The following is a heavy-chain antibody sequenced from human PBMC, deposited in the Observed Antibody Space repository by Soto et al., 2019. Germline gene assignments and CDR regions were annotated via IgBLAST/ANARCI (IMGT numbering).Heavy chain of an antibody. Sequence: SETLSLTCTVSGGSISSGDDYWSWIRQPPGKGLEWIGYIYYSGSTYYNPSLKSRVTTSVDTSKNQFSLKLSSVTAADTAVYYCARVADCSGGRCYFSVDYWGQGTLVTVSS. J-gene: IGHJ4*02. V-gene: IGHV4-30-4*01. D-gene: IGHD2-15*01. CDR2: IYYSGST. CDR3: ARVADCSGGRCYFSVDY. CDR1: GGSISSGDDY.